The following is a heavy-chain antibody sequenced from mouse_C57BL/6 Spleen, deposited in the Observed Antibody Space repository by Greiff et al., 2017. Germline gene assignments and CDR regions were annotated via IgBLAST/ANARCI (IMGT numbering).Heavy chain of an antibody. V-gene: IGHV1-82*01. CDR2: IYPGDGDT. J-gene: IGHJ1*03. CDR1: GYAFSSSW. Sequence: VQLQQSGPELVKPGASVKISCKASGYAFSSSWMNWVKQRPGKGLEWIGRIYPGDGDTNYNGKFKGKATLTADKSSSTAYMQLSSLTSEDSAVXFCARIRDWYFDVWGTGTTVTVSS. CDR3: ARIRDWYFDV.